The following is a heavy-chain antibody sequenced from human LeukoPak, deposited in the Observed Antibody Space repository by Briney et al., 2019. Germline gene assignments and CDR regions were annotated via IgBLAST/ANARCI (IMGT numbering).Heavy chain of an antibody. CDR1: GFTFSGSA. Sequence: GGSLRLSCAASGFTFSGSAIHWVRQASGKGLEWVGRIRSKANSYATAYAASVKGRFTISRDDSKNTAYLQMNSLKTEDTAVCYCTRPPYYYGSGSRPHQPPYYYYGLDVWGQGTTVTVSS. CDR3: TRPPYYYGSGSRPHQPPYYYYGLDV. D-gene: IGHD3-10*01. J-gene: IGHJ6*02. V-gene: IGHV3-73*01. CDR2: IRSKANSYAT.